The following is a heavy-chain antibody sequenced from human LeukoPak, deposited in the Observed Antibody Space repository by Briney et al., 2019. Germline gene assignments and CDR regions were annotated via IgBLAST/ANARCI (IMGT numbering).Heavy chain of an antibody. V-gene: IGHV6-1*01. CDR2: TYYRSKWYN. CDR3: ARDQELLFDKAFDY. Sequence: SQTLSLTCAISGDSFSSNSAAWNSIRQSPSRGLEWLGRTYYRSKWYNDYAVSVKSRITINPDTSKNQFSLQLNSVTPEDTAVYYCARDQELLFDKAFDYWGQGTLVTVSS. D-gene: IGHD1-26*01. J-gene: IGHJ4*02. CDR1: GDSFSSNSAA.